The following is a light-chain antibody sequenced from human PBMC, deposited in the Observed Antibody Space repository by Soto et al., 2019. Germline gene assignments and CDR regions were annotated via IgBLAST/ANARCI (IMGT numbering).Light chain of an antibody. Sequence: DIVMTQSPDSLAVSLGERTTINCRSIQSVSSIYLALYQQKPGQAPRLLVYGASSRATGIPDRLSGSRSGTDFTLTIRRLEPEDFAVYYWQQYGSSGTFGQGTKVDIK. CDR2: GAS. V-gene: IGKV3-20*01. CDR3: QQYGSSGT. J-gene: IGKJ1*01. CDR1: QSVSSIY.